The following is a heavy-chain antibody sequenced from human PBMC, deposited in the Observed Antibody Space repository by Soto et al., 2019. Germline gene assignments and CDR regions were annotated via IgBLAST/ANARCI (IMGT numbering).Heavy chain of an antibody. Sequence: EVQLVQSGVEVKKPGESLKISCQGSGYTFSIYWIAWVRQMPGKGLEWMGTIYPGDSDTTYSPSFQGQVTISADNSMSSVYLQWSSLQASDTVMYYCARMSCRDTSCLNYWGQGTLVTVSS. V-gene: IGHV5-51*03. D-gene: IGHD2-2*01. CDR3: ARMSCRDTSCLNY. J-gene: IGHJ4*02. CDR2: IYPGDSDT. CDR1: GYTFSIYW.